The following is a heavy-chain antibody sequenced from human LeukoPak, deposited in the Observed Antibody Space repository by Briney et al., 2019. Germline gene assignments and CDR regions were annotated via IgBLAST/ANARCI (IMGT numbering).Heavy chain of an antibody. CDR2: INPSGGST. CDR1: GFTFTNYY. V-gene: IGHV1-46*01. CDR3: ARVNSYDSSGYHDLDY. Sequence: ASVKVSCKASGFTFTNYYMNWVRQAPGQGLEWMGIINPSGGSTIYAQQLQGRVTMTRDMSTSTVYMELSSLRSEDTAVYYCARVNSYDSSGYHDLDYWGQGTLVTVSS. J-gene: IGHJ4*02. D-gene: IGHD3-22*01.